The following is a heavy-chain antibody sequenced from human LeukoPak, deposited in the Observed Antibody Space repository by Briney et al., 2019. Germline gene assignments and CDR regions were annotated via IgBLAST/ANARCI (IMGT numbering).Heavy chain of an antibody. Sequence: GRSLRLSCAASGFTFDDYAMHWVRQAPGKGLEWVSGIGWNSGSIGYADSVKGRFTISRDNAKNSLYLQMNSLRAEDMALYYCAKGQWLGGGCMDVWGKGTTVTVSS. CDR2: IGWNSGSI. V-gene: IGHV3-9*03. CDR3: AKGQWLGGGCMDV. J-gene: IGHJ6*03. D-gene: IGHD6-19*01. CDR1: GFTFDDYA.